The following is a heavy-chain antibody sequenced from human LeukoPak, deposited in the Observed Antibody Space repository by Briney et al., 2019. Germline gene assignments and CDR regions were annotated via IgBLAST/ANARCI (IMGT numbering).Heavy chain of an antibody. CDR3: ASHSQSAWLDP. J-gene: IGHJ5*02. Sequence: GGSLRLSCAASGFTFSSYSMNWVRQAPGKGLEWVSSISSSSSYIYYADSVKGRFTISRDNAKNSLYLQMNSLRAEDTAVYYCASHSQSAWLDPWGQGTLVTVSS. V-gene: IGHV3-21*01. CDR1: GFTFSSYS. CDR2: ISSSSSYI. D-gene: IGHD5-24*01.